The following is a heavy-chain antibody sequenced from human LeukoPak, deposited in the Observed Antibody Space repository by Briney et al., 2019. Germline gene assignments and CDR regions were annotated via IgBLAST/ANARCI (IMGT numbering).Heavy chain of an antibody. Sequence: SETLSLTCTVSGGSISSRNADRGWIRRPPGKGLEWIGSLYYGGNSYYNPSRKSRVTISADTPKNQFSLKLTSVTAADMAVYYCVIMAGYWGQGVLVTVSS. CDR3: VIMAGY. D-gene: IGHD3-10*01. CDR2: LYYGGNS. V-gene: IGHV4-39*01. CDR1: GGSISSRNAD. J-gene: IGHJ4*02.